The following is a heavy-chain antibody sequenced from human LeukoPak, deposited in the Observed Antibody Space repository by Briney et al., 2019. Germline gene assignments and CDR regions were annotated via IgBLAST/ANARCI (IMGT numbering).Heavy chain of an antibody. Sequence: GGSLRLSCAASGFTFSSYSMNWVRQAPGKGLEWVSSISSSSSYIYYADSVKGRFTISRDNAKNSLYLQMNSLRAEDTAVYYCARAVSSSGWYDYWGQGTLVTVSS. CDR2: ISSSSSYI. CDR3: ARAVSSSGWYDY. CDR1: GFTFSSYS. J-gene: IGHJ4*02. V-gene: IGHV3-21*01. D-gene: IGHD6-19*01.